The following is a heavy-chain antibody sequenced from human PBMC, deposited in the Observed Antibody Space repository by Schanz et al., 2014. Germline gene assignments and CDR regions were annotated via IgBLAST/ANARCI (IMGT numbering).Heavy chain of an antibody. J-gene: IGHJ5*02. CDR2: ISGSGGST. V-gene: IGHV3-23*04. Sequence: EVQLVESGGGVVQPGRSLRLSCAASGFTFSTHAMHWVRQAPGKGLEWVSAISGSGGSTYYADSVKGRFTISRDNAKNSLYLQMNSLRAEDTAVYYCARPALWFGDNCFDPWGQGTLVTVSS. CDR1: GFTFSTHA. D-gene: IGHD3-10*01. CDR3: ARPALWFGDNCFDP.